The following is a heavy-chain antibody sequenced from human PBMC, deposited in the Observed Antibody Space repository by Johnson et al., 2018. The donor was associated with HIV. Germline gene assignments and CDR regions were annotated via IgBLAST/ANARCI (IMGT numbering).Heavy chain of an antibody. CDR1: GFTFNNYA. Sequence: QEQLVESGGGLVQPGGSLRLSCAASGFTFNNYAMHWVRQAPGKGLEWVAVISYDGSNKYYADSVKGRFTISRDNSKNTLYLQMNSLRAEDTAVYYCAKDSATDPFDIWGQGTMVTVSS. CDR3: AKDSATDPFDI. CDR2: ISYDGSNK. V-gene: IGHV3-30-3*01. D-gene: IGHD6-25*01. J-gene: IGHJ3*02.